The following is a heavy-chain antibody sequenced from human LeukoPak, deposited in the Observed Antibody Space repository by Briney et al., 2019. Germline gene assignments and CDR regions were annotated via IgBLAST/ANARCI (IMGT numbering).Heavy chain of an antibody. D-gene: IGHD6-25*01. J-gene: IGHJ4*02. Sequence: GGFLRLSCAASGFTFSSYAMHWVRQAPGKGLEWVAVISYDGSNKYYADSVKGRFTISRDNSKNTLYLQMNSLRAEDTAVYCCAREVTEAAGESGYFDYWGQGTLVTVSS. CDR1: GFTFSSYA. V-gene: IGHV3-30-3*01. CDR2: ISYDGSNK. CDR3: AREVTEAAGESGYFDY.